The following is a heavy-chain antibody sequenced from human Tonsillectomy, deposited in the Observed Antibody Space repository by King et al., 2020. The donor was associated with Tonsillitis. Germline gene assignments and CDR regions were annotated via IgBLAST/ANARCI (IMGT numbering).Heavy chain of an antibody. CDR2: IYFRGDT. V-gene: IGHV4-31*03. CDR3: ARGGSHYGLDV. CDR1: GGSISSDVYF. J-gene: IGHJ6*02. D-gene: IGHD1-26*01. Sequence: QLQESGPGLVKPSQTLSLTCTVSGGSISSDVYFWSWIRQHPGKGLEWIGYIYFRGDTYYNPSLKSRVIISVDTSKNQFSLKLNSVTAAATAVYYCARGGSHYGLDVWGQGTTVIVSS.